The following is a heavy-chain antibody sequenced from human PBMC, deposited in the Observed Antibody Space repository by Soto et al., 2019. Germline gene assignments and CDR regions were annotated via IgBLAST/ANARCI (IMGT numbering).Heavy chain of an antibody. CDR2: IDPSDSYT. J-gene: IGHJ6*02. V-gene: IGHV5-10-1*01. Sequence: GESLKISCKGFGYSFTSYWISWVRQMPGKGLEWMGRIDPSDSYTNYSPSFQGHVTISADKSISTAYLQWRSLKASDTAMYYCARQAVAGTFYGMDVWGQGTTVNVSS. CDR1: GYSFTSYW. D-gene: IGHD6-19*01. CDR3: ARQAVAGTFYGMDV.